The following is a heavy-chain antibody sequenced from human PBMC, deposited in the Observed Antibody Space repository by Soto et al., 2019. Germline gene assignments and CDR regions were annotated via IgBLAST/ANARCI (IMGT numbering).Heavy chain of an antibody. CDR3: AIGYSSSWYGLDHWFDP. Sequence: EVQLLESGGGLVQPGGSLRLSCAASGFTFSSYAMSWVRQAPGKGLEWVSAISGSGGSTYYADSVKGRFTISRDNSKNTLYLQMNSLRAEDTAVYYCAIGYSSSWYGLDHWFDPWGQGTLVTVSS. CDR1: GFTFSSYA. V-gene: IGHV3-23*01. D-gene: IGHD6-13*01. J-gene: IGHJ5*02. CDR2: ISGSGGST.